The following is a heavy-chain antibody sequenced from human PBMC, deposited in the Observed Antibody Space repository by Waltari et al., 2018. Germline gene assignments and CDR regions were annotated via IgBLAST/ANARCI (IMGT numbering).Heavy chain of an antibody. CDR1: GDSLSSSYL. CDR2: ISYSGTP. V-gene: IGHV4-39*01. J-gene: IGHJ1*01. CDR3: ATHRGGHEDFQY. Sequence: QLQLQESGPGLVKPSETLSLTCTVSGDSLSSSYLWGWIRQLPGKGLEWIGRISYSGTPFYNPSLKSWLTISVDTSKNQFSLNLRSVTAADTAIYFCATHRGGHEDFQYWGQGTLVTVSS.